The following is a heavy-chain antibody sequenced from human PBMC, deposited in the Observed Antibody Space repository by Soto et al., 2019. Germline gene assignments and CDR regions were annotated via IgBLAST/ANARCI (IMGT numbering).Heavy chain of an antibody. CDR1: GLTFSGYA. D-gene: IGHD1-7*01. Sequence: GGSLRPSFAASGLTFSGYAITWAPKAPGKGLGWVSAIGGSGGSTYYADSVKGRFTISRDNSKNTLYLQMNSLRAEDTAVYYCAKTLKIRNYARGTFDYWGQGTLVTVSS. J-gene: IGHJ4*02. V-gene: IGHV3-23*01. CDR3: AKTLKIRNYARGTFDY. CDR2: IGGSGGST.